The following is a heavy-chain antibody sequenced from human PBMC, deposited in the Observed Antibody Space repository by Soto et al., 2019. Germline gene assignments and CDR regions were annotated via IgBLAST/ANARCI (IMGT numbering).Heavy chain of an antibody. J-gene: IGHJ1*01. D-gene: IGHD1-20*01. CDR1: GGTFNGYA. CDR2: IIPLLGIT. Sequence: QAQLMQSGAEVKKPGSSVKVSCKASGGTFNGYAINWVRQAPGQGLEWMGGIIPLLGITNYAQKFQGRITIVADASTGTTSMDLRGHGSDDTAVYYCARDPRSITGTTSSEDFQHWGQGTLVSVSS. V-gene: IGHV1-69*01. CDR3: ARDPRSITGTTSSEDFQH.